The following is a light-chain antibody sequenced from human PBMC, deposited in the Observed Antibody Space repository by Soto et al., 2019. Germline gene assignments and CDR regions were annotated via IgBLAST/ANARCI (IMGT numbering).Light chain of an antibody. CDR2: GVS. V-gene: IGKV3D-7*01. CDR1: QSVGDTF. CDR3: QQYYRWPQT. J-gene: IGKJ1*01. Sequence: EIVLTQSPGTLSLSPGEKATLSCRASQSVGDTFLSWYRQKPGLAPRLLIYGVSNRATGIPARFSGSGSGTEFTLTIRSLQSEDFAVYYCQQYYRWPQTFGQGTKV.